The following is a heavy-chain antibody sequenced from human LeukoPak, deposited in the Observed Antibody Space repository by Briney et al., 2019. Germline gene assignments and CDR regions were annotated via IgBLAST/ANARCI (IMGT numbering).Heavy chain of an antibody. Sequence: GGSLRLSCTASGFTFSNYWMHWVRHAPGKGLVWVSRINTDGSSTSYADSVKGRFTISRDNAKNSLYLQMNSLRAEDTAVYYCARDPPTVTTWRNVLYYFDYWGQGTLVTVSS. J-gene: IGHJ4*02. V-gene: IGHV3-74*01. CDR1: GFTFSNYW. D-gene: IGHD4-17*01. CDR2: INTDGSST. CDR3: ARDPPTVTTWRNVLYYFDY.